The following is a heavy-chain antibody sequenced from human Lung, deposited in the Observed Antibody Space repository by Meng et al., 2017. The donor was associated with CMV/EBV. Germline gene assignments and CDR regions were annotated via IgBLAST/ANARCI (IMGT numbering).Heavy chain of an antibody. J-gene: IGHJ4*02. Sequence: ASVXVSXKASGYTFTGYYMHWVRQAPGQGLEWMGLINPNSGGTNYAQKFQGRVTMTRDTSISTAYMELSRLRSDDTAVYYCARGYCSSTSCYTWMDYWGQGTLVTVSS. CDR3: ARGYCSSTSCYTWMDY. CDR2: INPNSGGT. D-gene: IGHD2-2*02. V-gene: IGHV1-2*02. CDR1: GYTFTGYY.